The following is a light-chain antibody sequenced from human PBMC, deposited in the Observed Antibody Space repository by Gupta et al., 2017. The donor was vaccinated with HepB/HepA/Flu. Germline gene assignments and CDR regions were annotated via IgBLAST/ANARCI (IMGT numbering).Light chain of an antibody. CDR1: QSVSSY. CDR3: QQYNNWPPT. J-gene: IGKJ3*01. Sequence: EIVLTQSPATMSLSPGERATLSCRASQSVSSYLAWYQQKPAQAPRLLMYYASKRATGIATRFSGSGSGTDFTLPISSLEPEDFAVYYCQQYNNWPPTFGPGTKVDIK. V-gene: IGKV3-11*01. CDR2: YAS.